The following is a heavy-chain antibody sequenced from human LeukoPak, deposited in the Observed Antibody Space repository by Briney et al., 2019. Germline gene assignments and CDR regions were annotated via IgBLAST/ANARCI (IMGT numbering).Heavy chain of an antibody. V-gene: IGHV4-39*07. J-gene: IGHJ4*02. CDR3: ARVNYYDSSGFPRRVLDY. Sequence: SETLSLTCTVSGGSISSSSYYWGWIRQPPGKGLEWIGSIYYSGSTYYNPSLKSRVTISVDTSKNQFSLKLSSVTAADTAVYYCARVNYYDSSGFPRRVLDYWGQGTLVTVSS. CDR1: GGSISSSSYY. CDR2: IYYSGST. D-gene: IGHD3-22*01.